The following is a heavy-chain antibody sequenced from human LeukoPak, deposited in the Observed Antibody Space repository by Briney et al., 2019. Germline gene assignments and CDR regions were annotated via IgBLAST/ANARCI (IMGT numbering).Heavy chain of an antibody. J-gene: IGHJ6*04. CDR3: ARDGDCSSTSCYTHYYYAMDV. CDR2: ISGYNGNT. V-gene: IGHV1-18*01. CDR1: GYTFTSYG. D-gene: IGHD2-2*02. Sequence: ASVKVSCKASGYTFTSYGISWVRQAPGHGLEWMGWISGYNGNTNFAQKLQGRVTMTTDTSTTTAYMELRSLRSDDTAVYYCARDGDCSSTSCYTHYYYAMDVWGKGTTVTVSS.